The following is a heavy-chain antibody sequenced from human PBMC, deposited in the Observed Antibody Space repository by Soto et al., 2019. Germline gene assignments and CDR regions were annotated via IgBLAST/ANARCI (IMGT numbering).Heavy chain of an antibody. CDR2: VYPSGNT. V-gene: IGHV4-38-2*01. Sequence: SETLPLTCAVSGSSVSGDFYWAWIRQPPGKGLEWIGSVYPSGNTYYLPSLRGRISLSIDTSKNQISLTLTSVTAADTALFYCVIYSANHNGFGRWGQSNWVTGSS. CDR3: VIYSANHNGFGR. CDR1: GSSVSGDFY. D-gene: IGHD6-13*01. J-gene: IGHJ5*02.